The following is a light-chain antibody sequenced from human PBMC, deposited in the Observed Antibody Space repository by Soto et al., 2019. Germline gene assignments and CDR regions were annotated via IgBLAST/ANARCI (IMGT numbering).Light chain of an antibody. CDR3: LQYDNSPLYT. Sequence: EIVLTQSPGTLSLSPGERATLSCRASQSVSSSSLAWYQQKPGQAPRLLIYGASSRATGISDRLSGSGSGTDFSLTSSRLEPEDFAGDYCLQYDNSPLYTFGQGTKLEIK. CDR2: GAS. CDR1: QSVSSSS. V-gene: IGKV3-20*01. J-gene: IGKJ2*01.